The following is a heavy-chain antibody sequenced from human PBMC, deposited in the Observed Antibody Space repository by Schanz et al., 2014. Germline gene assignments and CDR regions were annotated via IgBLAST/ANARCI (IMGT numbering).Heavy chain of an antibody. CDR1: GFIFSDYY. CDR3: VRDSFFAFDY. CDR2: ISSGGTTT. J-gene: IGHJ4*02. V-gene: IGHV3-11*04. Sequence: VQLVESGGGLVKPGGSLRLSCAASGFIFSDYYMAWIRQAPGKGPEYVSYISSGGTTTYHSDSVKGRFTISRDSAENSLYLQMNSLRAEDTAVYYCVRDSFFAFDYWGQGTLVTVSS. D-gene: IGHD3-3*01.